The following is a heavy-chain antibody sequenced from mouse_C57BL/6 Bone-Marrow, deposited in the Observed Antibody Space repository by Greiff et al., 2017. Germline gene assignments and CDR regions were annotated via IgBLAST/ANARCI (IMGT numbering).Heavy chain of an antibody. Sequence: EVKLMASGGGLVKPGGSLKLSCAASGFTFSDYGMHWVRQAPEKGLEWVAYISSGSSTIYYADTVKGRFTLSRDNAKNTLFLQMTSLRSEDTAMYYCARRDYGAFDVWGTGTTGTVSS. CDR2: ISSGSSTI. D-gene: IGHD2-4*01. CDR1: GFTFSDYG. CDR3: ARRDYGAFDV. J-gene: IGHJ1*03. V-gene: IGHV5-17*01.